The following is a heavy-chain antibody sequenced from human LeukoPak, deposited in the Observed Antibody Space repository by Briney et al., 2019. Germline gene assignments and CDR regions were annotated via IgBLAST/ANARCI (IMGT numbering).Heavy chain of an antibody. CDR3: AGRYCSSTSCSIHYYYYGMDV. CDR2: INHSGST. D-gene: IGHD2-2*01. CDR1: GGSFSGYY. Sequence: SETLSLTCAVYGGSFSGYYWSWIRQPPGKGLEWIGEINHSGSTNYNPSLKSRVTILVDTSKNQFSLKLSSVTAADTAVYYCAGRYCSSTSCSIHYYYYGMDVWGQGTTVTVSS. V-gene: IGHV4-34*09. J-gene: IGHJ6*02.